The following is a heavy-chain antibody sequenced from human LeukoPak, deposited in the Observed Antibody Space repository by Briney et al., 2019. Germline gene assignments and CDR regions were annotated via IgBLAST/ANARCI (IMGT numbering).Heavy chain of an antibody. CDR1: GGSISSGDYY. CDR3: SATIVVLTGYYYGMNV. CDR2: IYYSGST. Sequence: SQTLSLTCTVSGGSISSGDYYWSWIRQPPGKGLEWIGHIYYSGSTYYNPSLKSRVTISVDTSKNQFSLKLSSVTAADTAVYYCSATIVVLTGYYYGMNVWGQGTTVTVSS. J-gene: IGHJ6*02. D-gene: IGHD2/OR15-2a*01. V-gene: IGHV4-30-4*01.